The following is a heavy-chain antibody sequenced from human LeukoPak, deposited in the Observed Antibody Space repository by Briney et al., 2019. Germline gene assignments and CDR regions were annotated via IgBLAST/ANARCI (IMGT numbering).Heavy chain of an antibody. J-gene: IGHJ4*02. CDR1: GYTFTSYD. CDR3: ARGQSSRSGSYYY. Sequence: GAPVKVSCKASGYTFTSYDINWVRQATGQGLEWMGWMNPNSGNTGYAQKFQGRVTMTGNTSISTAYMELSSLRSEDTAVYYCARGQSSRSGSYYYWGQGTLVTVSS. D-gene: IGHD1-26*01. CDR2: MNPNSGNT. V-gene: IGHV1-8*01.